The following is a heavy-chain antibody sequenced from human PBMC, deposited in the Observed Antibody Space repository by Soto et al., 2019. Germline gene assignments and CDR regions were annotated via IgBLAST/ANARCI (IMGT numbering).Heavy chain of an antibody. Sequence: ASVKVSCKASGYTYTSYGIHWVRQAHGQRLEWMGWINAANGDTKYSPKFQGRVTITRDTSASTAYMELSSLRSEDTAVYYCVRRDVSAAGIDWFDPWGQGALVTVSS. V-gene: IGHV1-3*01. CDR3: VRRDVSAAGIDWFDP. CDR2: INAANGDT. CDR1: GYTYTSYG. J-gene: IGHJ5*02. D-gene: IGHD6-13*01.